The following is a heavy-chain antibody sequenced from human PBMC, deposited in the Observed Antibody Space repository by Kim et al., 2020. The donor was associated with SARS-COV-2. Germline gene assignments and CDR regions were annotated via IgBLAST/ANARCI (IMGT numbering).Heavy chain of an antibody. J-gene: IGHJ4*02. CDR3: AKAEAYDY. V-gene: IGHV3-30*02. Sequence: DASTKNYAEPVKRRFTISRDNSKSTLYLQMNSLRAEDTAVYYCAKAEAYDYWGQGTLVTVSS. CDR2: DASTK.